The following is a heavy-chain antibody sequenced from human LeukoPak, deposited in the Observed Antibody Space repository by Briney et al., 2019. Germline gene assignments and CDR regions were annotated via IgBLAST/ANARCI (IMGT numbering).Heavy chain of an antibody. J-gene: IGHJ4*02. CDR3: ARQIEAVTQPFDY. V-gene: IGHV4-59*08. CDR1: GGSISSYY. D-gene: IGHD4-17*01. CDR2: IYYSGST. Sequence: PSETLSLTCTVSGGSISSYYRSWIRQPPGKGLEWIGYIYYSGSTNYNPSLKSRVTISVDTSKNQFSLKLSSVTAADTAVYYCARQIEAVTQPFDYWGQGTLVTVSS.